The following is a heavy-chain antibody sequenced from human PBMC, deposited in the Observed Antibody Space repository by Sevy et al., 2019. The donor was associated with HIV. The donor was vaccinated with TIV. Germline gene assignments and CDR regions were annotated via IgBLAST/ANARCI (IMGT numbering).Heavy chain of an antibody. CDR3: AKDNRPATMSNSSYYYYYGMDV. Sequence: GGSLRLSCAASGFXFSDYAMHWVRQAPGKGLEWVSXISWNSVSLDYADSVKGRFTISRDNAKNSLYLQMNRLRSEDTALYYCAKDNRPATMSNSSYYYYYGMDVWGQGTTVTVSS. CDR2: ISWNSVSL. J-gene: IGHJ6*02. V-gene: IGHV3-9*01. CDR1: GFXFSDYA. D-gene: IGHD6-6*01.